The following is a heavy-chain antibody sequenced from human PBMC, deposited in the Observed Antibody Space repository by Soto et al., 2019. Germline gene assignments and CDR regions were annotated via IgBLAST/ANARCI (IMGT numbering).Heavy chain of an antibody. D-gene: IGHD3-10*01. V-gene: IGHV1-69*08. CDR1: GGTFSSYT. CDR3: ARDYYYGSGGYSPEGHYYYGMDV. CDR2: IIPILGIA. Sequence: QVQLVQSGAEVKKPGSSVKVSCKASGGTFSSYTISWVRQAPGQGLEWMGRIIPILGIANYAQKFQGRGTTTTDKSTSTAYMEVRSMRTEDTAVYYCARDYYYGSGGYSPEGHYYYGMDVWGQGTTVTVSS. J-gene: IGHJ6*02.